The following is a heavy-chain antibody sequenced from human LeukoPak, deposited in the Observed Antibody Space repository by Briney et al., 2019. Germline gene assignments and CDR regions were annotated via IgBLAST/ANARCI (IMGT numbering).Heavy chain of an antibody. CDR1: GGSISSSSYY. J-gene: IGHJ4*02. D-gene: IGHD3-22*01. Sequence: KPSETLSLTCTVSGGSISSSSYYWGWIRLPPGKGLEWIGSIYYSGSTYYNPSLKSRVTISVDTSKNQFSLKLSSVTAADTAVYYCASSPYYYDSSGPGSLFDYWGQGTLVTVSS. V-gene: IGHV4-39*01. CDR2: IYYSGST. CDR3: ASSPYYYDSSGPGSLFDY.